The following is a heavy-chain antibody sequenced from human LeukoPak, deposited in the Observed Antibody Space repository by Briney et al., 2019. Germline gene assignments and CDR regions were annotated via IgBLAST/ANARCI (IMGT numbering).Heavy chain of an antibody. CDR1: GYTFTSYG. D-gene: IGHD3-22*01. V-gene: IGHV1-18*01. Sequence: ASVKVSCKASGYTFTSYGISWVRQAPGQGLVWMGWISPYNVNTNNAQQFQGRVTMTTDTSTSTAYMELRSLRSDDTVVYYCARDQLAYYYDSSGYDHWGQGTLVTVSS. CDR3: ARDQLAYYYDSSGYDH. J-gene: IGHJ4*02. CDR2: ISPYNVNT.